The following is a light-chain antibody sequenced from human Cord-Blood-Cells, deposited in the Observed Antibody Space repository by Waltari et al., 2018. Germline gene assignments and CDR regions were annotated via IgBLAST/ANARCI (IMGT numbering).Light chain of an antibody. Sequence: QSALTQPRSVSGSPGPSVTLSCPGPSSAVGGYNYVSWYQPPPGKAPKLMIYDVSQRPSGVPDRFSGSKSGNTASLTISGLQAEDEADYYCCSYAGSYTYVFGTGTKVTVL. V-gene: IGLV2-11*01. J-gene: IGLJ1*01. CDR2: DVS. CDR1: SSAVGGYNY. CDR3: CSYAGSYTYV.